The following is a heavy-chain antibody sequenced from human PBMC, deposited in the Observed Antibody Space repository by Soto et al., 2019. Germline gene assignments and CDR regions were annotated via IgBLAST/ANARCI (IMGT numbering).Heavy chain of an antibody. CDR1: GFTFSSYG. J-gene: IGHJ3*01. CDR3: ARALGYCSGGRCYLDEGDAFDL. CDR2: IWSDGSNK. Sequence: QVQLVESGGGVVQPGRSLRLSCAASGFTFSSYGMHWVRQAPGKGLEWVAVIWSDGSNKYYADSVKGRFTNSRDNSKNKKDLQMKSLKAEDTAVYYCARALGYCSGGRCYLDEGDAFDLWGQGTMVTVSS. V-gene: IGHV3-33*01. D-gene: IGHD2-15*01.